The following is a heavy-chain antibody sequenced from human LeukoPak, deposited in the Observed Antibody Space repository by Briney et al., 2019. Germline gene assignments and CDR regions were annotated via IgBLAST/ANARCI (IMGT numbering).Heavy chain of an antibody. V-gene: IGHV3-23*01. CDR2: ISGSGGST. D-gene: IGHD4-17*01. J-gene: IGHJ6*03. Sequence: GGSLRLSCAASGFTVSSNYTSWVRQAPGKGLEWVSAISGSGGSTYYADSVKGRFTISRDNSKNTLYLQMNSLRAEDTAVYYCAKAHYGDYVHYYYYMDVWGKGTTVTVSS. CDR3: AKAHYGDYVHYYYYMDV. CDR1: GFTVSSNY.